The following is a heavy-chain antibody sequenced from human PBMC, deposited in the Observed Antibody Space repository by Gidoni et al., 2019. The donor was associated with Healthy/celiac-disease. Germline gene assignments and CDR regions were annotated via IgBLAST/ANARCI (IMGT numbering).Heavy chain of an antibody. Sequence: EVQLVQSGAEVKKPGESLKISCKGSGYSFTSYWIGWVRQMPGKGLEWMWIIYPGDSDTRYSPSFQGQVTISVDKSISTAYLQWSSLKASDTAMYYCARLAPSSTSEDNWFDPWGQGTLVTVSS. J-gene: IGHJ5*02. D-gene: IGHD2-2*01. CDR1: GYSFTSYW. V-gene: IGHV5-51*03. CDR3: ARLAPSSTSEDNWFDP. CDR2: IYPGDSDT.